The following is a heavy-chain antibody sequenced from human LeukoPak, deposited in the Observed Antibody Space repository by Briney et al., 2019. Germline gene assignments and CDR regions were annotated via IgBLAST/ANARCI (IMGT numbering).Heavy chain of an antibody. J-gene: IGHJ4*02. V-gene: IGHV4-34*01. CDR1: GGSFSGYY. Sequence: PSETLSLTCAVYGGSFSGYYWSWIRQPPGKGLEWIGEINHSGSTNYNPSLKSRVTISVDTSKNQFSLKLSSVTAADTAVYYCAAGELNGDYYDGSGYYYEYWGQGTLVTVSS. CDR2: INHSGST. CDR3: AAGELNGDYYDGSGYYYEY. D-gene: IGHD3-22*01.